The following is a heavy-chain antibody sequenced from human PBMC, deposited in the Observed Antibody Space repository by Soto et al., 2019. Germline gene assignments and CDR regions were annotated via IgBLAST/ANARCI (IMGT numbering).Heavy chain of an antibody. CDR2: TYYRSKWYD. CDR1: GDSVSSNSSA. D-gene: IGHD3-16*02. CDR3: ARDNRIEYYYYRMEV. V-gene: IGHV6-1*01. Sequence: SQTLSLSCAISGDSVSSNSSAWNWIRHSPSRGLEWLGRTYYRSKWYDDYAVSVKSRITIKPDTSKNQFSLQLNSVTTEDTAVYYCARDNRIEYYYYRMEVWGQGTTVTFSS. J-gene: IGHJ6*01.